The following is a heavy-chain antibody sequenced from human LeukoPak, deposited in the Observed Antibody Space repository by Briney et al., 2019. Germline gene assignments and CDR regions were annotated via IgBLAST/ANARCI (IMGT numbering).Heavy chain of an antibody. CDR2: IIPIFGTA. CDR3: ARTGGYYYDSSGYYNRLDY. Sequence: ASVKVSCKASGGTFSSYAISWVRQAPGQGLEWMGGIIPIFGTANYAQKFQGRVTITADKSTSTAYMELSSLRSEDTAVYYCARTGGYYYDSSGYYNRLDYWGQGTLVTVSS. V-gene: IGHV1-69*06. D-gene: IGHD3-22*01. CDR1: GGTFSSYA. J-gene: IGHJ4*02.